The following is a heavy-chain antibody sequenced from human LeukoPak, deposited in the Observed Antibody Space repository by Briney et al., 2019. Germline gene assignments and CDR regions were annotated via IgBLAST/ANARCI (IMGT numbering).Heavy chain of an antibody. D-gene: IGHD2-8*01. Sequence: ASVKVSCKASGYTFTGYYMHWGRQAPGQGLEWMGWSNPNSGGTNYAQKFQGRVTMTRDTSISTAYMQLSRLRSDDTAVYYCARDGLMVYAIGDNLFDPWGQGTLVTVSS. CDR1: GYTFTGYY. CDR2: SNPNSGGT. J-gene: IGHJ5*02. CDR3: ARDGLMVYAIGDNLFDP. V-gene: IGHV1-2*02.